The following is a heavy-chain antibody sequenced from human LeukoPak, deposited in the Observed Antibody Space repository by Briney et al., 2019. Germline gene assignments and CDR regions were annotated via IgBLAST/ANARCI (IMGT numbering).Heavy chain of an antibody. CDR3: ARRIQGMAPYYFDY. J-gene: IGHJ4*02. V-gene: IGHV3-74*01. Sequence: GGSLRLSCTASGFIFSSYWMHWVRQAPGKGLVWVSRINSDGGSTSYVDSVKGRFTISRDNAKNTLYLQMNSLRAEDTAVYYCARRIQGMAPYYFDYWGQGTLVTVSS. CDR2: INSDGGST. CDR1: GFIFSSYW. D-gene: IGHD5-24*01.